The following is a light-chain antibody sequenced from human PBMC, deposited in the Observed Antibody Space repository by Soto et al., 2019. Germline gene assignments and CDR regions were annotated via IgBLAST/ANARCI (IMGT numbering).Light chain of an antibody. J-gene: IGKJ3*01. Sequence: EIVLTQSPGTLSLSPGERATLSCRATQSVNSDYLAWYQQRPGQAPRLLMHGASSRATGIPDRFSGSGSGADFTLTIIRLEPEDFAVYYCYHYAYSQFAFGPGTKVDIK. V-gene: IGKV3-20*01. CDR1: QSVNSDY. CDR2: GAS. CDR3: YHYAYSQFA.